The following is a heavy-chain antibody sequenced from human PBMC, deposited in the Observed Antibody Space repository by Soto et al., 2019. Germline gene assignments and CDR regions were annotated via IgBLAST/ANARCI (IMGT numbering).Heavy chain of an antibody. J-gene: IGHJ6*02. Sequence: QVQLVESGGGVVQPGTSLRLSCAASGFTFSGYGVHWVRQAPGKGLEWVATISYDETATYYSDSVKGRFTISRDNSKNTLFLQMNSLRTEDTAMYYCARGNWNYYYGFDVWGQGTTVTVSS. CDR1: GFTFSGYG. CDR3: ARGNWNYYYGFDV. V-gene: IGHV3-30*03. D-gene: IGHD1-20*01. CDR2: ISYDETAT.